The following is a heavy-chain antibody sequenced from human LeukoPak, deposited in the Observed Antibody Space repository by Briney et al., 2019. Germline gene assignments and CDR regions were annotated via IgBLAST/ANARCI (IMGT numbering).Heavy chain of an antibody. CDR1: GFTFDDFA. V-gene: IGHV3-9*01. D-gene: IGHD6-19*01. CDR3: AKDLSGWVSYYFDY. CDR2: ISWNSGSI. Sequence: GGSLRLSCVASGFTFDDFAMHWVRQAPGKGLEWVSGISWNSGSIGYADSVKGRFTISRDNAKNSLYLQMNSLRAEDTALYYCAKDLSGWVSYYFDYWGQGTLVTVSS. J-gene: IGHJ4*02.